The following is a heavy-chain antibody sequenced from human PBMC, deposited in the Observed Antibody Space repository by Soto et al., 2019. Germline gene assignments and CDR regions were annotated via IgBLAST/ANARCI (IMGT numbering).Heavy chain of an antibody. J-gene: IGHJ5*02. CDR3: ARAYFDWLLSYWFDP. Sequence: SETLSLTCTVSGGSISSGDYYWSWIRQPPGKGLEWIGYIYYSGSTYYNPSLKSRVTISVDTSKNQSSLKLSSVTAADTAVYYCARAYFDWLLSYWFDPWGQGTLVTVSS. CDR1: GGSISSGDYY. D-gene: IGHD3-9*01. CDR2: IYYSGST. V-gene: IGHV4-30-4*01.